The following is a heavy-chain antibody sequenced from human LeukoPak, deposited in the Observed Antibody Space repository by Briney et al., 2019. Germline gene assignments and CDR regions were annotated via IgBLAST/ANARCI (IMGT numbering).Heavy chain of an antibody. J-gene: IGHJ6*03. CDR2: ISDSGGAA. V-gene: IGHV3-23*01. CDR1: GVTFSSYA. CDR3: AKSPYYYYMDV. Sequence: GGSLRLSCEASGVTFSSYAMSWVRQAPGKGLEWVSSISDSGGAADCADSVKGRFTISRDNSKSTLSLHMNSVSAEDTAVYYCAKSPYYYYMDVWGKGSTVTVSS.